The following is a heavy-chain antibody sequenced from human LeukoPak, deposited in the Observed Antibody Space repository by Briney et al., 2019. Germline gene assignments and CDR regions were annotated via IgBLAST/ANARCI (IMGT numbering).Heavy chain of an antibody. CDR1: GYTFTSYG. V-gene: IGHV1-18*01. CDR2: ISAYNGNT. D-gene: IGHD3-3*01. Sequence: ASVKVSCKASGYTFTSYGISSVRQAPGHGLEWMGWISAYNGNTNYAQKLQGRVTMTTDTSTSTAYMELRSLRSDDTAVYYCARAQDCDFWSAHVVNWFDPWGQGTLVTVSS. CDR3: ARAQDCDFWSAHVVNWFDP. J-gene: IGHJ5*02.